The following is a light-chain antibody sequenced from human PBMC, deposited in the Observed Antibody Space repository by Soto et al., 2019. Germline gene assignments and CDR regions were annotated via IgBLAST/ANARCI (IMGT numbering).Light chain of an antibody. CDR1: QSISSY. J-gene: IGKJ1*01. Sequence: PRACLSVYIRDRVGITCRASQSISSYLNWYQQKPGKAPKLLISAASSLQSGVPSTFSGSGSGTDFTLTISSLQPEDFATYYCQQSCSIPWTFGQGTKVDIK. V-gene: IGKV1-39*01. CDR2: AAS. CDR3: QQSCSIPWT.